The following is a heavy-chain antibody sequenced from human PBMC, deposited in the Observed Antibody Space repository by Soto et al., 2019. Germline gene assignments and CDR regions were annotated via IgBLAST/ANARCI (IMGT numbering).Heavy chain of an antibody. Sequence: GGSLRLSCAASGFTFSSYAMHWVRQAPGKGLEWVAVISYDGSNKYYADSVKGRFTISRDNSKNTLYLQMNGLRADDTAVYYCARESTSNYYYYGMDVWGQGTTVTVSS. CDR2: ISYDGSNK. CDR3: ARESTSNYYYYGMDV. D-gene: IGHD2-2*01. CDR1: GFTFSSYA. V-gene: IGHV3-30*14. J-gene: IGHJ6*02.